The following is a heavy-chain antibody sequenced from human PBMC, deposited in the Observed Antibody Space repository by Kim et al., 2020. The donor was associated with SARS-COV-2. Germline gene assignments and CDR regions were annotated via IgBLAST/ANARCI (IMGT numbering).Heavy chain of an antibody. V-gene: IGHV1-2*02. CDR2: ISPNNGAT. J-gene: IGHJ6*02. CDR3: ARESDYHGLDV. CDR1: GYPFSGFY. Sequence: ASVKVSCKTSGYPFSGFYVHWVRQAPGQGLEWMGSISPNNGATKYAEASQGRVTMTRDTSINTAYLELSRLKSDDTAIYFCARESDYHGLDVWGQGTRVTVSS.